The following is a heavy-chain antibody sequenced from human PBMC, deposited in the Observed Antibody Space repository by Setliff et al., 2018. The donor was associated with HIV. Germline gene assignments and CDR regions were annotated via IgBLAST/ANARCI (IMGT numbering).Heavy chain of an antibody. CDR1: GGSFRDYY. CDR2: INHSGST. J-gene: IGHJ5*01. Sequence: SETLSLTCAVYGGSFRDYYWSWIRQPPGKGLEWIGEINHSGSTNYNPSLKRRVTISVDTSKNQVSLKLNSVTAADTAVYYCARVRLELRQYWFDSWGQGSPVTVSS. D-gene: IGHD1-7*01. V-gene: IGHV4-34*01. CDR3: ARVRLELRQYWFDS.